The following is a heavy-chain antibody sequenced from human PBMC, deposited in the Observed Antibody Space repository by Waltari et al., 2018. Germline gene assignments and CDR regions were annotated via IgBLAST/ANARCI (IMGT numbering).Heavy chain of an antibody. CDR1: WWPFSGYS. D-gene: IGHD3-3*01. CDR2: NNQSGRI. V-gene: IGHV4-34*01. Sequence: QVQLQQWGAGLFKPPETLSLTGVVYWWPFSGYSLSRIRHSAGKGPGWVGGTKPGLRQPPGKGLEWIGENNQSGRINHNPSLKSRVTISIDTSKNQISLKLRSVTAADTAVYYCARANTIFGVVRTWYYMDVWGKGTTVTVSS. J-gene: IGHJ6*03. CDR3: ARANTIFGVVRTWYYMDV.